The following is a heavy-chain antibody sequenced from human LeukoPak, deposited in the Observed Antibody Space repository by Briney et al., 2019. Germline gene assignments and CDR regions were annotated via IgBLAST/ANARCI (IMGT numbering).Heavy chain of an antibody. CDR2: IIPIFGTA. J-gene: IGHJ4*02. CDR3: ARGWMDYGSGSYSGDY. Sequence: GASVKVSCKASGGTFSSYAISWVRQAPGQGLEWMGGIIPIFGTANYAQKFQGRVTITADESTSIAYMELSSLRSEDTAVYYCARGWMDYGSGSYSGDYWGQGTLVTVSS. V-gene: IGHV1-69*13. CDR1: GGTFSSYA. D-gene: IGHD3-10*01.